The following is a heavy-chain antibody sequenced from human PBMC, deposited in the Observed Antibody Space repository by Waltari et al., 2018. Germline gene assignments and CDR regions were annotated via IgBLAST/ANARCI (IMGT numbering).Heavy chain of an antibody. V-gene: IGHV1-69*05. Sequence: QVQLVQSGAEVKKPGYSVKVSCKASGGTFSSYAISWVRQAPVQGLEWMGGIIPIFGTANYAQKFQGRVTITTDESTSPAYMELSSLRSEDTAVSYCARLPYSSSRRGFDYWGQGTLVTVSS. CDR2: IIPIFGTA. CDR3: ARLPYSSSRRGFDY. D-gene: IGHD6-13*01. J-gene: IGHJ4*02. CDR1: GGTFSSYA.